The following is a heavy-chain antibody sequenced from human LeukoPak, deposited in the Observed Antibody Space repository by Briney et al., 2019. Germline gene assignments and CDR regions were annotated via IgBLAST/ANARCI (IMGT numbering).Heavy chain of an antibody. Sequence: ASVKVSCKASGYTFTSYAMHWVRQAPGQRLEWMGWINAGNGNTKYSQKFQGRATITRDTSASTAYMELSSLRSEDTAVYYCARTSFRSTRAFDIWGQGTMVTVSS. CDR3: ARTSFRSTRAFDI. D-gene: IGHD2-2*01. CDR2: INAGNGNT. CDR1: GYTFTSYA. V-gene: IGHV1-3*01. J-gene: IGHJ3*02.